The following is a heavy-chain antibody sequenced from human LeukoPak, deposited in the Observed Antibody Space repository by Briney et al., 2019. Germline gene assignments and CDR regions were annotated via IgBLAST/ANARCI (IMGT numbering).Heavy chain of an antibody. CDR1: GFTFSSYA. V-gene: IGHV3-23*01. Sequence: PGGSLRLSCAASGFTFSSYAMSWVRQAPGKGLEWVSAISGSGGSTYYADSVKGRFTISRDNSKNTLYLQMNSLRAEDTAVYYCERMTLNRGYSYGYRINRAFDIWGQGTMVTVSS. CDR2: ISGSGGST. J-gene: IGHJ3*02. D-gene: IGHD5-18*01. CDR3: ERMTLNRGYSYGYRINRAFDI.